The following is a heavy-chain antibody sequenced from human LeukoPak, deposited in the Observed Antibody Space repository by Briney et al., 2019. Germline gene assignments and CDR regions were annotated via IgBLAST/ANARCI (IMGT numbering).Heavy chain of an antibody. Sequence: PGGSLRLSCVGSGFTFSSYAMTWVRQAPGKGLEWVSVISGSGGRKYYADSVEGRFTISRDNSENAVYLQMNSLRAEDTAVYYCAKQLGYCSDGSCYFPYWGQGTLVTVSS. D-gene: IGHD2-15*01. CDR2: ISGSGGRK. CDR1: GFTFSSYA. J-gene: IGHJ4*02. CDR3: AKQLGYCSDGSCYFPY. V-gene: IGHV3-23*01.